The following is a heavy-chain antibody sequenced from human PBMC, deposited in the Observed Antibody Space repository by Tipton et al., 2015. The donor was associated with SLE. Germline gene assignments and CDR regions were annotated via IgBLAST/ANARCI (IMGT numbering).Heavy chain of an antibody. CDR3: ARDEYRYDATGYHLLGHFDF. CDR2: IYHTAST. Sequence: PGLVKPSETLSLTCTVSGYSLSTGYYWAWIRQPPGNGLEWIGSIYHTASTYYNPSLQSRVTISVDTSRNRFSLKLTSVTAADTAVYYCARDEYRYDATGYHLLGHFDFWGQGTLVTVSS. D-gene: IGHD3-22*01. J-gene: IGHJ4*02. CDR1: GYSLSTGYY. V-gene: IGHV4-38-2*02.